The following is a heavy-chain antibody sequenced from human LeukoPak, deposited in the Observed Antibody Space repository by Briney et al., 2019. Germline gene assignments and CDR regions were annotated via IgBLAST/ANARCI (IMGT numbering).Heavy chain of an antibody. CDR1: GASISSGRYY. D-gene: IGHD6-13*01. Sequence: SETLSLTCTVSGASISSGRYYWSWIRQPAGKGLEWIGRIYTSGSTDYNPSLKSRVTISLDTSKNQFSLKVRSVTAADTAVYFCARDTPGIAETDTWGQGSLVTVSS. CDR2: IYTSGST. CDR3: ARDTPGIAETDT. J-gene: IGHJ4*02. V-gene: IGHV4-61*02.